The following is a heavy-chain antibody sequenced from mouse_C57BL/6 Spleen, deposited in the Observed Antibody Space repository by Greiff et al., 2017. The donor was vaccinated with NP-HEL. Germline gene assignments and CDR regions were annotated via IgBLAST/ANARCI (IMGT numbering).Heavy chain of an antibody. Sequence: QVQLQQSGAELVKPGASVKMSCKASGYTFTSYWITWVKQRPGQGLEWIGDIYPGSGSTNYNEKFKSKATLTVDTSSSTAYMQLSSLTSEDSAVYYCARLGTYDYDRAWFAYWGQGTLVTVSA. CDR1: GYTFTSYW. CDR2: IYPGSGST. J-gene: IGHJ3*01. D-gene: IGHD2-4*01. CDR3: ARLGTYDYDRAWFAY. V-gene: IGHV1-55*01.